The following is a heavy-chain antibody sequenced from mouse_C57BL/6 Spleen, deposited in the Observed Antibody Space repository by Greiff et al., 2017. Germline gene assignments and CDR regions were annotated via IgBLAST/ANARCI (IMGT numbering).Heavy chain of an antibody. D-gene: IGHD3-2*02. CDR2: INPYNGGT. CDR3: ARRWSSGFFDY. V-gene: IGHV1-19*01. Sequence: VQLQQSGPVLVKPGASVKMSCKASGYTFTDYYMNWVKQSHGKSLEWIGVINPYNGGTSYNQKFKGKATLTVDKSSSTAYMELNSLTSEDSAVYYCARRWSSGFFDYWGQGTTLTVSS. CDR1: GYTFTDYY. J-gene: IGHJ2*01.